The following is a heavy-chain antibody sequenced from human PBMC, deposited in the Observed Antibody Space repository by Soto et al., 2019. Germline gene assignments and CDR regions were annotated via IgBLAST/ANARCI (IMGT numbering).Heavy chain of an antibody. CDR1: GFTFSSYA. V-gene: IGHV3-23*01. J-gene: IGHJ4*02. Sequence: VQLLESGGGLVQPGGSLRLSCAASGFTFSSYAMSWVRQAPGKGLEWVSAISGSGGSTYYADSVKGRFTISRDNSKNTLYLQMNSLRAEDTAVYYCAKDTRITGTTPGPYYFDYWGQGTLVTVSS. CDR3: AKDTRITGTTPGPYYFDY. CDR2: ISGSGGST. D-gene: IGHD1-7*01.